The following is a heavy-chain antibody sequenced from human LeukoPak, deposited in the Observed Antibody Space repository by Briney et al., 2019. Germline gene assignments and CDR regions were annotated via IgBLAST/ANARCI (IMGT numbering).Heavy chain of an antibody. V-gene: IGHV3-21*01. Sequence: PGGSLRLSCAASGFTFSSCEMNWVRQAPGKGLEWVSSISSTSIYKYYADSVKGRFTISRDNAKDSLFLQMNSLRAEDTAIYYCARDPRIYCTNGICRDDYFDNWGQGTLVTVSS. CDR1: GFTFSSCE. D-gene: IGHD2-8*01. J-gene: IGHJ4*02. CDR3: ARDPRIYCTNGICRDDYFDN. CDR2: ISSTSIYK.